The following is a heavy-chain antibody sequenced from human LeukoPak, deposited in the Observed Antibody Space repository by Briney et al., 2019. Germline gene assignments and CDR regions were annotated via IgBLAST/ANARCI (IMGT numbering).Heavy chain of an antibody. CDR1: GFTFSNYW. D-gene: IGHD6-13*01. CDR3: ARDGTAAGLYFDL. Sequence: GGSLRLSCAASGFTFSNYWMHWVRQAPGKGLVWVSRIKSDGSSTTYADSVKGRFTISRDNAKNMVYLQMNSLRAEDTAVYYCARDGTAAGLYFDLWGQGTLVTVSS. V-gene: IGHV3-74*01. CDR2: IKSDGSST. J-gene: IGHJ4*01.